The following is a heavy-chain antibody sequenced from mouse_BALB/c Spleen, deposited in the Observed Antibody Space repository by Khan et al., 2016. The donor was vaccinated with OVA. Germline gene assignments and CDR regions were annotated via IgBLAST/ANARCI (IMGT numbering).Heavy chain of an antibody. Sequence: EVELVESGGGLVKPGGSLKLSCAASGFTFSDYYMYWVRQTPEKRLEWVATISDGGSYTYYPDSVKGRFTISRDNAKKNLYLQMRSLKSEDTAMYYWAREETYCGNEAWFAYWGQGTLVTVSA. J-gene: IGHJ3*01. V-gene: IGHV5-4*02. CDR3: AREETYCGNEAWFAY. CDR2: ISDGGSYT. CDR1: GFTFSDYY. D-gene: IGHD2-10*01.